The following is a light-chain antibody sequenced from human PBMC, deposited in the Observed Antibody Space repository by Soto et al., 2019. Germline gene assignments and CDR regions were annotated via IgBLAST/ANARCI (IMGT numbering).Light chain of an antibody. CDR1: SSDVGGYNY. CDR3: SSYTTSSTVV. Sequence: ALTQPASVSGSPGQSITISCTGTSSDVGGYNYVSWYQQHPGKAPKLMIYDVSNRPSGVSNRFSGSKSGNTASLTISGLQAEDEADYYCSSYTTSSTVVFGGGTKLTVL. V-gene: IGLV2-14*01. J-gene: IGLJ2*01. CDR2: DVS.